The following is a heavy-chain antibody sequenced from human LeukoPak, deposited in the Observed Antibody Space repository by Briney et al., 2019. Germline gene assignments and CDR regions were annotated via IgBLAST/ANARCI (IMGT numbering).Heavy chain of an antibody. D-gene: IGHD3-10*01. J-gene: IGHJ5*02. CDR2: IHYSGST. CDR3: ARGLGFGANWFDP. V-gene: IGHV4-59*01. CDR1: GGSISSYY. Sequence: SETLSLTCTVSGGSISSYYWSWIRQPPGKGLEWIGYIHYSGSTNYDPSLKSRVTISVDTSKNQFSLKLSSVTAADTAVYYCARGLGFGANWFDPWGQGTLVTVSS.